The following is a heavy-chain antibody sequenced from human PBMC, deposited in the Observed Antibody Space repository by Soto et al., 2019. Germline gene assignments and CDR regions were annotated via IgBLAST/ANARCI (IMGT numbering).Heavy chain of an antibody. CDR3: AREFGLGVGHYFDF. V-gene: IGHV1-69*06. CDR1: GGTFSSYT. Sequence: QVQLVQSGADVKPPRSSVKGSCKASGGTFSSYTISWVRQAPGQGLEWMGGIIPLFGTAKYAQKFQGRVTLTAIKSTSTAYMELCSLISEDTAVYYCAREFGLGVGHYFDFWGQGSLVTVSS. J-gene: IGHJ4*02. CDR2: IIPLFGTA. D-gene: IGHD3-16*01.